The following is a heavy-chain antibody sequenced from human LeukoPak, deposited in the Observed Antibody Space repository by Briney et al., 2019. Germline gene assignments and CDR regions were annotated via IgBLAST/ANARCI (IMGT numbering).Heavy chain of an antibody. CDR3: ARDSSSWYFDY. V-gene: IGHV3-48*03. CDR1: GFTFSSYK. D-gene: IGHD6-13*01. J-gene: IGHJ4*02. Sequence: GGTLRLSCAASGFTFSSYKMHWLRQAPGKGLEWVSYISSSGSNIYYADSVKGRFTISRDNAKNSLYLQMNSLRAEDTAVYYCARDSSSWYFDYWGQGNLVTVSS. CDR2: ISSSGSNI.